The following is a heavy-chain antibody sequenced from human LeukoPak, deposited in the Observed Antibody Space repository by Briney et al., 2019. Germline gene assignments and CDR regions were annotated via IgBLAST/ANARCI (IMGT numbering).Heavy chain of an antibody. V-gene: IGHV4-39*01. D-gene: IGHD5-18*01. CDR3: ARHVPPNTAMVRN. CDR1: GGSISSSSYY. CDR2: IYYSGST. J-gene: IGHJ4*02. Sequence: SETLSLTCTVSGGSISSSSYYWGWIRQPPGKGLEWIGSIYYSGSTYYNPSLRSRVTISVDTSKNQFSLKLSSVTAADTAVYYCARHVPPNTAMVRNWGQGTLVTVSS.